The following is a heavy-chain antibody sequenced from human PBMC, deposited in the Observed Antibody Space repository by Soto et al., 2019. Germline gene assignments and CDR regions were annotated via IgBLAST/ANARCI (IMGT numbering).Heavy chain of an antibody. J-gene: IGHJ3*02. CDR2: ISAYNGNT. CDR3: ARDSCSGGSCYSFGAFDI. Sequence: VSVKVSCTASGYTFTSDGISCVRQAPGQGLEWMGWISAYNGNTNYAQKLQGRVTMTTDTATSTAYMELRSLRSDDTAVYYCARDSCSGGSCYSFGAFDIWGQGTMVTVSS. CDR1: GYTFTSDG. V-gene: IGHV1-18*01. D-gene: IGHD2-15*01.